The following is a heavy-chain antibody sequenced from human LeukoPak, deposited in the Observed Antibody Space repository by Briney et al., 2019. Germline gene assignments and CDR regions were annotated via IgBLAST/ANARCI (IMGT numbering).Heavy chain of an antibody. Sequence: ASVRVSCKAPGGTFSSYAISWVRQAPGQGLEWMGGIIPIFGTANYAQKFQGRVTITADESTSTAYMELSSLRSEDTAVYYCARDQGFSRVDFYGMDVWGKGTTVTVSS. CDR2: IIPIFGTA. CDR1: GGTFSSYA. V-gene: IGHV1-69*13. CDR3: ARDQGFSRVDFYGMDV. J-gene: IGHJ6*04. D-gene: IGHD5-12*01.